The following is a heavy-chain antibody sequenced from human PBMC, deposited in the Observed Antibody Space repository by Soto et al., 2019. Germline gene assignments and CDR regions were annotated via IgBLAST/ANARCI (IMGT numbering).Heavy chain of an antibody. D-gene: IGHD2-21*02. CDR2: ISYSAKT. V-gene: IGHV4-38-2*01. J-gene: IGHJ6*02. CDR1: GYSITSGFY. CDR3: ARHDVIPRLQNGMGV. Sequence: SETLSLTCGVSGYSITSGFYWGWVRQSPGKGLEWIGTISYSAKTFYNPSLASRFSMAVDSSKNQFSLRLTSVTAADTAVFYCARHDVIPRLQNGMGVWGQGTTVTVSS.